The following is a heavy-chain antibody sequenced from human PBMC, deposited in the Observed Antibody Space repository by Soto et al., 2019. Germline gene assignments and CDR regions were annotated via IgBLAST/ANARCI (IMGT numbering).Heavy chain of an antibody. V-gene: IGHV4-59*01. CDR1: GGYISGYY. Sequence: PVTQSLTCPVSGGYISGYYWRWLRPPPGKGLELIGYIFYNGSTNYIPSLKSRVTISIDTSKNQFSLKLSSVTAADTAVYYCARDPTYDSSGYYYGRFDYWGQGNMVTVAA. D-gene: IGHD3-22*01. J-gene: IGHJ4*02. CDR3: ARDPTYDSSGYYYGRFDY. CDR2: IFYNGST.